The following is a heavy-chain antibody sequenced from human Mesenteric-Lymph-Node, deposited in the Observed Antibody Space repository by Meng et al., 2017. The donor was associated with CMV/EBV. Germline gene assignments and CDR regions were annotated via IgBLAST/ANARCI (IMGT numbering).Heavy chain of an antibody. V-gene: IGHV3-23*01. CDR3: ARVDWRVDFWSGYWGVFDY. CDR1: GFTFSTYA. CDR2: ISGSGGTT. D-gene: IGHD3-3*01. J-gene: IGHJ4*02. Sequence: GESLKISCAASGFTFSTYAMSWVRQPPGKGLEWVSTISGSGGTTYYADSVKGRFTISRDRSKNTLYAQMNSLRAEDTAVYYCARVDWRVDFWSGYWGVFDYWGQGTLVTVSS.